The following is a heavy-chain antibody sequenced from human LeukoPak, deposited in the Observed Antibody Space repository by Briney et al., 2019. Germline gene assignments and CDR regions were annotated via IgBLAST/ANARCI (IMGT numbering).Heavy chain of an antibody. J-gene: IGHJ3*02. CDR3: ARDSGHAFDI. Sequence: PSETLSLTCTVSGGSISSYYWSWIRQPPGKGLEWIGEINHSGSTNYNPSLKSRVTISVDTSKNQFSLKLSSVTAADTAVYYCARDSGHAFDIWGQGTMVTVSS. V-gene: IGHV4-34*01. CDR1: GGSISSYY. D-gene: IGHD1-26*01. CDR2: INHSGST.